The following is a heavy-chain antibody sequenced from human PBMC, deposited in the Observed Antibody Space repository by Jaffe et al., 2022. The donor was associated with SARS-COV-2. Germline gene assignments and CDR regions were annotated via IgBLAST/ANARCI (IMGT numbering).Heavy chain of an antibody. Sequence: QVQLQESGPGLVKPSETLSLTCTVSGGSVSSGSYYWSWIRQPPGKGLEWIGYIYYSGSTNYNPSLKSRVTISVDTSKNQFSLKLSSVTAADTAVYYCAREAISAGWHGNWFDPWGQGTLVTVSS. CDR2: IYYSGST. CDR1: GGSVSSGSYY. CDR3: AREAISAGWHGNWFDP. V-gene: IGHV4-61*01. J-gene: IGHJ5*02. D-gene: IGHD6-19*01.